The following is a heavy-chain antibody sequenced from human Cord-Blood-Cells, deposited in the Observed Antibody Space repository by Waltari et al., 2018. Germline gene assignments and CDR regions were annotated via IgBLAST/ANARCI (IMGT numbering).Heavy chain of an antibody. Sequence: QVQLVQSGAEVKKPGASVKVSCKASGYTFTGYYMHWVRQAPGQGLEWMGWINPNSGGTNYAQKFQGRVTMNRVTSISTAYMELSRLRSDDTAVYYCARGGRDCSGGSCYLDYYYGMDVWGQGTTVTVSS. D-gene: IGHD2-15*01. J-gene: IGHJ6*02. V-gene: IGHV1-2*02. CDR2: INPNSGGT. CDR1: GYTFTGYY. CDR3: ARGGRDCSGGSCYLDYYYGMDV.